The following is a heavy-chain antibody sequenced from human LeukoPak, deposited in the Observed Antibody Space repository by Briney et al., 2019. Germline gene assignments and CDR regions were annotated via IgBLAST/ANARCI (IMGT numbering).Heavy chain of an antibody. V-gene: IGHV1-46*02. D-gene: IGHD4-17*01. Sequence: ASLKISCKASGDTFNIHYFHWIRQAPGQGLECMGIINRVDGIRGNAQTFQGRLMLTKDTSTSTAYMELSSLRSEDTAIYYCASEKNYGDKYFDSWGQGTVVTVSS. CDR1: GDTFNIHY. CDR3: ASEKNYGDKYFDS. CDR2: INRVDGIR. J-gene: IGHJ4*02.